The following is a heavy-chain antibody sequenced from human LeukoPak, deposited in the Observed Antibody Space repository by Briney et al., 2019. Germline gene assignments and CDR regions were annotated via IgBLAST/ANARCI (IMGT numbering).Heavy chain of an antibody. D-gene: IGHD6-13*01. Sequence: ASVKVSCKASGGTFSSYAISWVRQAPGQGLEWMGGIIPIFGTANYAQKFQGRVTITADESTSTAYMELSSLRSEDTAVYYCARAGSSSWTSYYYYGMDVWGKGTTVTVSS. CDR3: ARAGSSSWTSYYYYGMDV. V-gene: IGHV1-69*13. J-gene: IGHJ6*04. CDR1: GGTFSSYA. CDR2: IIPIFGTA.